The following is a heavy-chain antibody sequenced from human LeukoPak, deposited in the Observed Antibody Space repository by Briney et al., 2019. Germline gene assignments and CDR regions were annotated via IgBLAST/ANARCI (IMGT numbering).Heavy chain of an antibody. V-gene: IGHV4-59*01. CDR2: IYYSGST. CDR1: GGSISSYY. J-gene: IGHJ6*03. CDR3: ASHSRGIAAAGAAGVYYYYYMDV. D-gene: IGHD6-13*01. Sequence: PSETLSLTCTVSGGSISSYYWSWIRQPPGKGLEWIGYIYYSGSTNYNPSLKSRVTISVDTSKNQFSLKLSSVTAADTAVYYCASHSRGIAAAGAAGVYYYYYMDVWGKGTTVTVSS.